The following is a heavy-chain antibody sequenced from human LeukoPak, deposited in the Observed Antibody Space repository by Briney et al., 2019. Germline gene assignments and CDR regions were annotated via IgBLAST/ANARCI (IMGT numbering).Heavy chain of an antibody. D-gene: IGHD3-10*01. Sequence: SETLSLTCTVSGGSISSGAYYWSWIRQPAGKGLESIGRFYTTGSTNYNPSLKSRVAISVDTARNQFSLKLSSVTAADTAVYYCARDVYASETYYVGHWGQGILVTVSS. J-gene: IGHJ4*02. CDR3: ARDVYASETYYVGH. V-gene: IGHV4-61*02. CDR2: FYTTGST. CDR1: GGSISSGAYY.